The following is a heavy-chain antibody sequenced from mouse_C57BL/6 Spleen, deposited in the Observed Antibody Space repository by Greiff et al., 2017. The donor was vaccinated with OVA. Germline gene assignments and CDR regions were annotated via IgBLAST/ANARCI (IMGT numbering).Heavy chain of an antibody. D-gene: IGHD1-1*01. Sequence: VQLKQSGAELARPGASVKLSCKASGYTFTSYGISWVKQRTGQGLEWIGEIYPRSGNTYYNEKFKGKATLTADKSSSTAYMELRSLTSEDSAVYFCARGFTTVVATDWYFDVWGTGTTVTVSS. J-gene: IGHJ1*03. V-gene: IGHV1-81*01. CDR2: IYPRSGNT. CDR1: GYTFTSYG. CDR3: ARGFTTVVATDWYFDV.